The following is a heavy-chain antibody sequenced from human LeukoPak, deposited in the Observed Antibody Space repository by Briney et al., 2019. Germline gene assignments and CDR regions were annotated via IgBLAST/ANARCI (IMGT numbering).Heavy chain of an antibody. CDR1: GFTFSSYI. CDR3: AREGAGAFDY. CDR2: ISYDGGNK. V-gene: IGHV3-30-3*01. J-gene: IGHJ4*02. Sequence: GGSLRLSCAASGFTFSSYIMHWVRQAPGKGLEWVAVISYDGGNKYYPDSVNGRFTISRDNSKNTLYLQMNSLRAEDMAVYYCAREGAGAFDYGGQGTLVTVS. D-gene: IGHD1-26*01.